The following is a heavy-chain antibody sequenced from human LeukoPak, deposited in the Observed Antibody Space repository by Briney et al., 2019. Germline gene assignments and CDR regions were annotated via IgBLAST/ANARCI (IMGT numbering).Heavy chain of an antibody. CDR3: AIIAVAGPIDY. D-gene: IGHD6-19*01. V-gene: IGHV1-69*05. CDR2: IIPIFGTA. CDR1: GGTFSSYA. Sequence: SVKVSCKASGGTFSSYAISWVRQAPGQGLEWMGGIIPIFGTANYAQKFQGRVTITTDESTSTAYMELSSLRSEDAAVYYCAIIAVAGPIDYWGQGTLVTVPS. J-gene: IGHJ4*02.